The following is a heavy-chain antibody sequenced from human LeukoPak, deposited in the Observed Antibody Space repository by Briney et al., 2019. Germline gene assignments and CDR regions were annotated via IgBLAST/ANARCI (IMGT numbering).Heavy chain of an antibody. V-gene: IGHV3-23*01. D-gene: IGHD3-22*01. J-gene: IGHJ4*02. CDR2: ISGSGGST. CDR1: GFTFSSYA. Sequence: PGGSLRLSRAASGFTFSSYAMSWVRQAPGKGLEWVSAISGSGGSTYYADSVKGRFTISRDNSKNTLYLQMNSLRAEDTAVYYCAKDRYDSSGYGDYWGQGTLVTVSS. CDR3: AKDRYDSSGYGDY.